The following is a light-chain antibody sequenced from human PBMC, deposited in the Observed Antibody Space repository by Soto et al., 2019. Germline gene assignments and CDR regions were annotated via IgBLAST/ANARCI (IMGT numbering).Light chain of an antibody. J-gene: IGLJ2*01. CDR1: SSNIGAGYD. V-gene: IGLV1-40*01. CDR2: GNS. CDR3: QSYDSSLSGGVV. Sequence: QSVMTQPPSVSGVPGQRVTISCTGSSSNIGAGYDVHWYQQLPGTAPKLLIYGNSNRPSGVPDRFSGSKSGTSASLAITGLQAEDEADYYCQSYDSSLSGGVVFGGGTKLTVL.